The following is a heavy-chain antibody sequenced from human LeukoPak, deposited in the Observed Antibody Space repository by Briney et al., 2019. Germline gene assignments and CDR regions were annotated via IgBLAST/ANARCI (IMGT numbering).Heavy chain of an antibody. J-gene: IGHJ1*01. CDR1: GFTFDDYA. CDR2: ISWNSGSI. D-gene: IGHD6-13*01. V-gene: IGHV3-9*01. Sequence: PGGSLRLSCAASGFTFDDYAMHWVRQAPGKGLEWVSGISWNSGSIGYADSVKGRFTISRDNAKNSLYLQMNSLRAEDTALYYCAKAGYAGYSSSWYGYFQHWGQGTLVTVSS. CDR3: AKAGYAGYSSSWYGYFQH.